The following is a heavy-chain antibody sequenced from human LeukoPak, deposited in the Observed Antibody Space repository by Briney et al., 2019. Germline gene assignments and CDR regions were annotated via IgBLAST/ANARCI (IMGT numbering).Heavy chain of an antibody. CDR1: GYSISSGYY. J-gene: IGHJ4*02. V-gene: IGHV4-38-2*02. CDR3: ARMGNLATVTTDY. Sequence: PSETLSLTCTVSGYSISSGYYWGWIRQPPGKGLEWIGSIYHSGSTYYNPSLKSRVTISVDTSKNQFSLKLNSVTAADTAVYYCARMGNLATVTTDYWGQGTLVTVSS. D-gene: IGHD4-17*01. CDR2: IYHSGST.